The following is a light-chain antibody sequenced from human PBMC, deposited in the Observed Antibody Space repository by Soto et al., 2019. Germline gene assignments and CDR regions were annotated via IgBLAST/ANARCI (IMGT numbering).Light chain of an antibody. V-gene: IGKV1-5*01. CDR3: LQYSSHSWK. Sequence: DIQMTQSPSSLSPSVGDRVTITCRASRSISDWLAWYQQKPGKAPELLIFDASNLKSGVSSRFSGSGSGTEFTLTISRLQPDDVATYYCLQYSSHSWKFGQGTKVDI. J-gene: IGKJ1*01. CDR1: RSISDW. CDR2: DAS.